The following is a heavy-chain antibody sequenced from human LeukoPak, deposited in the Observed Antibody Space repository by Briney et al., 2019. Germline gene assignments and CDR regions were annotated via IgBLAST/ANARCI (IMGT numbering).Heavy chain of an antibody. D-gene: IGHD6-6*01. V-gene: IGHV4-34*01. CDR2: INHSGST. J-gene: IGHJ4*02. Sequence: SETLSLTCAVYGGSFSGYYWSWIRQPPGKGLEWIGEINHSGSTNYNPSLKSRVTISVDTSKNQFSLKLSSVTAADTAVYYCARGCYSSSYYFDYWGQGTLVTVSS. CDR3: ARGCYSSSYYFDY. CDR1: GGSFSGYY.